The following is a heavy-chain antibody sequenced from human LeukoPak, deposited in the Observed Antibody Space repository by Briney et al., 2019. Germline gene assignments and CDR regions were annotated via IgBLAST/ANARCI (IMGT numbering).Heavy chain of an antibody. V-gene: IGHV1-69*04. CDR2: IIPILGIA. CDR3: ARDLPSPGGATHFDY. Sequence: GSSVKVSCKASGGTFSSYTISWVRQAPGQGLEWMGRIIPILGIANYAQKFQGRVTITADKSTSTAYMELSSLRSEDTAVYYCARDLPSPGGATHFDYWGQGTLVTVSS. D-gene: IGHD1-26*01. J-gene: IGHJ4*02. CDR1: GGTFSSYT.